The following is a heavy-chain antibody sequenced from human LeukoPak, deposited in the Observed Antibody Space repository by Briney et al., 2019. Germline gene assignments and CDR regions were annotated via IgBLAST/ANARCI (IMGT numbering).Heavy chain of an antibody. J-gene: IGHJ6*03. V-gene: IGHV3-23*01. CDR2: ISGSGDSP. Sequence: WVRQAPGKGLDWVSTISGSGDSPYYADSVKGRFTISRDNSKNTLYLQMNSLRAEDTAVYYCAKSPFYYYYYYMEVWGEGTTVTVSS. CDR3: AKSPFYYYYYYMEV.